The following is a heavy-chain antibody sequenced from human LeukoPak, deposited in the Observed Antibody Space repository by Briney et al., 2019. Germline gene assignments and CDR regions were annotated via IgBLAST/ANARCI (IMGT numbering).Heavy chain of an antibody. J-gene: IGHJ4*02. CDR1: RFTFSTYA. V-gene: IGHV3-30-3*01. Sequence: PGGSLRLSWAASRFTFSTYAIHWVRQTPGKGLEWVALISHDGSNKVYADSVKGRFTISGDNSKNTLYLQMNSLRAEDTAVYYCARNGLYSSGWYVDYWGQGTLVTVSS. CDR3: ARNGLYSSGWYVDY. CDR2: ISHDGSNK. D-gene: IGHD6-19*01.